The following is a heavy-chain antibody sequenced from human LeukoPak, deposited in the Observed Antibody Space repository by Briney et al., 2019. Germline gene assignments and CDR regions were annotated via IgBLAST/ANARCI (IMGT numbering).Heavy chain of an antibody. CDR1: GGSISSSSYY. V-gene: IGHV4-39*07. J-gene: IGHJ6*03. CDR2: IYYSGSA. CDR3: ASGYYYYYMDV. Sequence: SETLSLTCTVSGGSISSSSYYWGWIRQPPGKGLEWIGSIYYSGSAYYNPSLKSRVTISVDTSKNRFSLKLTSVTAADTAVYYCASGYYYYYMDVWGKGTTVTISS.